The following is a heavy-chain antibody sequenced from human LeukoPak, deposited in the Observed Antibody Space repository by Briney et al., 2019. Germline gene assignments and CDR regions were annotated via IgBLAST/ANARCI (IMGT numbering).Heavy chain of an antibody. Sequence: KSSETLSFTCTVSGGSISSYYWSWIRQPPGKGLEWIGYISYSGSTNYNPSLKSRVTISVDTSKNQLSLKLNSVTAADTAVYYCARYIWGSYPTFEDYWGQGSLVTVSS. CDR3: ARYIWGSYPTFEDY. D-gene: IGHD3-16*02. CDR1: GGSISSYY. CDR2: ISYSGST. J-gene: IGHJ4*02. V-gene: IGHV4-59*01.